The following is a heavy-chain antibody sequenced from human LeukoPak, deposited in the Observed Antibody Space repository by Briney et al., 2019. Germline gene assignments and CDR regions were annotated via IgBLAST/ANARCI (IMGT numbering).Heavy chain of an antibody. CDR1: GFTFSSYG. D-gene: IGHD2-21*02. J-gene: IGHJ4*02. CDR2: IWYDGSNK. V-gene: IGHV3-33*01. Sequence: GRSLRLSCAASGFTFSSYGMHWVRQAPGKGLEWVAVIWYDGSNKYYADSVKGRLTISRDNSKNTLYLQMNSLRAEDTAVYYCARDYCGGDCYSDYFDYWGQGTLVTVSS. CDR3: ARDYCGGDCYSDYFDY.